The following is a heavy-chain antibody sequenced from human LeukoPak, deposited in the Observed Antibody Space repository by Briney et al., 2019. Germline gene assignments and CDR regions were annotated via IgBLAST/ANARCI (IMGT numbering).Heavy chain of an antibody. CDR2: IYTSGST. V-gene: IGHV4-61*02. D-gene: IGHD4-23*01. CDR1: GASFSGSNYY. CDR3: ARDLLRGYGGKNYYYYYMDV. J-gene: IGHJ6*03. Sequence: SETLSLTCAVSGASFSGSNYYWRWIRQPAGEGLEWIVRIYTSGSTNYNPSLKSRVTMSVDTSNNQFSLKLSSVTAADTAVYYCARDLLRGYGGKNYYYYYMDVWGKGTTVTISS.